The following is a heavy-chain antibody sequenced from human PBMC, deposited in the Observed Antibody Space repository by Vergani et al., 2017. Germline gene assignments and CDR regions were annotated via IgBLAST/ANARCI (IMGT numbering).Heavy chain of an antibody. CDR1: GYTFTSYD. D-gene: IGHD3-10*01. CDR2: MNPNSGNT. J-gene: IGHJ5*02. Sequence: QVQLVQSGAEVKKPGASVKVSCKASGYTFTSYDINWVRQATGQGLEWMGWMNPNSGNTGYAQKLQGRVTMTTDTSTSTAYMELRSLRSDDTAVYYCAREVLWAFDPWGQGTLVTVSS. V-gene: IGHV1-8*02. CDR3: AREVLWAFDP.